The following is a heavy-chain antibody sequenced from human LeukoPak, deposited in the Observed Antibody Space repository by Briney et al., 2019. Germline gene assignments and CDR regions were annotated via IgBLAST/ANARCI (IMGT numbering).Heavy chain of an antibody. Sequence: PGGSLRLSCAASGFTFSSYSMNWVRQAPGKGLEWVSFISSTTSYKYYADSVKGRFTISRDNAKNSLYLQMNSLRAEDTAVYYCARGRSGWSPYYYYGMDVWGQGTMVTVSS. D-gene: IGHD6-19*01. CDR1: GFTFSSYS. J-gene: IGHJ6*02. V-gene: IGHV3-21*06. CDR2: ISSTTSYK. CDR3: ARGRSGWSPYYYYGMDV.